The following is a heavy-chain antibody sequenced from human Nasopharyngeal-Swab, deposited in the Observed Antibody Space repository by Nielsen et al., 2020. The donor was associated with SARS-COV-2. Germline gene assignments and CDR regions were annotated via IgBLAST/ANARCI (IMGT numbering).Heavy chain of an antibody. CDR2: IYYSEST. D-gene: IGHD3-3*01. J-gene: IGHJ6*03. V-gene: IGHV4-59*01. CDR3: ARGPDRNYDFWSGYYTPSSYYYYMDV. Sequence: WIRQPPGKGLEWIGYIYYSESTNYNPSLKSRVTISVDTSKNQFSLKLSSVTAADTAVYYCARGPDRNYDFWSGYYTPSSYYYYMDVWGKGTTVTVSS.